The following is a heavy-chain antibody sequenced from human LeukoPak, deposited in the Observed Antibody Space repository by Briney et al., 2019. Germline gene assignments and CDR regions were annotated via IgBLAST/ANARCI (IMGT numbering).Heavy chain of an antibody. Sequence: GGSLRLSCAASGFTFSSYWTHWVRQAPGKGLVWVSRINSDGSSTSYADSVKGRFTISRDNAKNTLYLQMNSLRAEDTAVYYCARADDSSGYYGYWGQGTLVTVSS. CDR2: INSDGSST. J-gene: IGHJ4*02. CDR3: ARADDSSGYYGY. D-gene: IGHD3-22*01. CDR1: GFTFSSYW. V-gene: IGHV3-74*01.